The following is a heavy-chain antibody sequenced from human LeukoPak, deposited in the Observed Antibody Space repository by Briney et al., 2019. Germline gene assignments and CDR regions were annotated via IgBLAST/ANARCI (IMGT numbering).Heavy chain of an antibody. J-gene: IGHJ5*02. D-gene: IGHD2-21*02. V-gene: IGHV4-34*01. CDR1: GGSFNGYY. Sequence: PSETLSLTCAVYGGSFNGYYWSWIRQPPGKGLEWIGEINHSGSTNYNPSLKSRVTISVDTSKNQFSLKLSSVTAADTAVYYCATSAYCGGDCWGNWFDPWGQGTLVTVSS. CDR3: ATSAYCGGDCWGNWFDP. CDR2: INHSGST.